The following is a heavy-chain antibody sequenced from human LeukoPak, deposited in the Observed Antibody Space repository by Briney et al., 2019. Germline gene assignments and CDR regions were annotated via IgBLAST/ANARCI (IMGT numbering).Heavy chain of an antibody. J-gene: IGHJ4*02. V-gene: IGHV1-69*01. D-gene: IGHD3-16*01. CDR1: GGTFISYA. CDR3: ESGGTSQRAY. CDR2: IIPIFGTA. Sequence: ASVNVSFKASGGTFISYAISWVRPAPGQGLEWMGGIIPIFGTANYAQKFQGRVTITADESTSTAYMELSSLRSEDTAVDYRESGGTSQRAYWGQGTLVTVSS.